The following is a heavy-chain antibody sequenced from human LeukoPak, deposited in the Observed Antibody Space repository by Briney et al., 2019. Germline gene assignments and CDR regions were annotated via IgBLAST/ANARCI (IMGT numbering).Heavy chain of an antibody. D-gene: IGHD3-22*01. J-gene: IGHJ4*02. V-gene: IGHV3-30-3*01. CDR2: ISYVGTNK. CDR1: GFTFSNYA. CDR3: ARGPLNYYDSSGCDY. Sequence: GGSLRLSCAASGFTFSNYAMHWVRQAPGKGLEWVAVISYVGTNKYYADSVKGRFTISRDNSKNTLYLQMNSLRAEDTAVYYCARGPLNYYDSSGCDYWGQGTLVAVSS.